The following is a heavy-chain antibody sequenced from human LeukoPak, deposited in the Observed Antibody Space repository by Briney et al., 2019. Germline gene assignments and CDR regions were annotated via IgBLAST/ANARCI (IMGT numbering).Heavy chain of an antibody. J-gene: IGHJ3*02. V-gene: IGHV4-34*01. CDR3: AKGIAADDAFDI. Sequence: TSETLSLTCAVYGGSFSGYYWSWIRQPPGKGLEWIGEINHSGSTNYNPFLKSRVTISVDTSKNQFSLKLSSVTAADTAVYYCAKGIAADDAFDIWGQGTMVTVSS. CDR1: GGSFSGYY. CDR2: INHSGST. D-gene: IGHD6-13*01.